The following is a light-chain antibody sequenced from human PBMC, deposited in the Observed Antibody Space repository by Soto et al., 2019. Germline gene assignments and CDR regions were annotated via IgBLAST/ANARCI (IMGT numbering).Light chain of an antibody. J-gene: IGKJ2*01. CDR1: QTITTY. V-gene: IGKV1-39*01. CDR3: QQAYSTPHT. CDR2: AAI. Sequence: DIQMTQSPSSLSASVGDRVTITCRTSQTITTYLNWYQHKPGKAPKLLIYAAISLQSGVPSRLSGSGSGTDFTLTISSLQPEDLVTSYCQQAYSTPHTSGQGTKVEIK.